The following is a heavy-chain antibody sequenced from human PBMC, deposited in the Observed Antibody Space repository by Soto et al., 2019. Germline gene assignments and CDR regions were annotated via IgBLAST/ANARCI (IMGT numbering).Heavy chain of an antibody. Sequence: QVQLQESGPGLVKPSETLSLTCTVSGGSISSYYWSWIRQPPGKGLEWIRYIYNSGTTDYNPSLKSRVTISVDTSKNQFSLKVNSVTAADTAVYYCARAPRLYYFDYWGQGTLVTVSS. V-gene: IGHV4-59*01. J-gene: IGHJ4*02. CDR3: ARAPRLYYFDY. D-gene: IGHD3-22*01. CDR1: GGSISSYY. CDR2: IYNSGTT.